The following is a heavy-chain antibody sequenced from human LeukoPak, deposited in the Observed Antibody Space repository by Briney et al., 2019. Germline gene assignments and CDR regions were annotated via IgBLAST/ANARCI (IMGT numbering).Heavy chain of an antibody. CDR1: GFTFRRHW. V-gene: IGHV3-74*01. D-gene: IGHD3-16*01. J-gene: IGHJ4*02. CDR2: IDSDGIT. CDR3: ARDVNYASDY. Sequence: GGSLRLSCAASGFTFRRHWMHWVRQAPGKGLVWVSRIDSDGITSYADSVKGRFTISRDNAKNTVYLQMNSLRGEDTAVNYCARDVNYASDYWGQGTLVTVSS.